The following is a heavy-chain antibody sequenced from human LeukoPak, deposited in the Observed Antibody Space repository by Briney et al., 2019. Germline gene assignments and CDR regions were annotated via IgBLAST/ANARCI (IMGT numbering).Heavy chain of an antibody. CDR1: GGSISSYY. CDR2: IYYSGST. CDR3: ARTTPDIVVVPAAPRGAFDI. V-gene: IGHV4-59*01. D-gene: IGHD2-2*01. Sequence: PSETLSPTCTVSGGSISSYYWSWIRQPPGKGLEWIGYIYYSGSTNYNPSLKSRVTISVDTSKNQFSLKLSSVTAADTAVYYCARTTPDIVVVPAAPRGAFDIWGQGTMVTVSS. J-gene: IGHJ3*02.